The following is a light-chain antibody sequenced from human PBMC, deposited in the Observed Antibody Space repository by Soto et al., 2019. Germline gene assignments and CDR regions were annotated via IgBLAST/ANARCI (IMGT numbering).Light chain of an antibody. CDR1: QSVRDN. J-gene: IGKJ5*01. V-gene: IGKV3-15*01. CDR2: GAS. Sequence: VMTQSPATLSVSPGERVVFSCRASQSVRDNLAWYQQKPGQAPRLLIYGASTRATGIPARFSGSGSGTDFTLTISSLEPEDSAVYYCQQRHMWPITFGQGTRLEIK. CDR3: QQRHMWPIT.